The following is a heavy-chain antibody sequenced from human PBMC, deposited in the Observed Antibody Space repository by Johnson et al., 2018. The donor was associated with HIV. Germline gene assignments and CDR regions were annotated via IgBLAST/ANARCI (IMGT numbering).Heavy chain of an antibody. V-gene: IGHV3-23*04. CDR3: ARERYGSQAIDAFDI. Sequence: VQLVESEGGLVQAGGSLRLSCSASGVSISRYAMNWVRQAPGKGLEWVSGISSSGGRTYYADSVKGRFIISRDNSQNTVFLQMNSLRAEDMAVYYCARERYGSQAIDAFDIWGQGTMVTVSS. CDR1: GVSISRYA. J-gene: IGHJ3*02. D-gene: IGHD2-15*01. CDR2: ISSSGGRT.